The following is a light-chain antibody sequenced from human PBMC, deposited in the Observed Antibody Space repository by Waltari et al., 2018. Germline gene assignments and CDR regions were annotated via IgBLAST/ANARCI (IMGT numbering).Light chain of an antibody. Sequence: QTVLTKEPSLTVSPGGPVTPPFASGTEPVTSDTYQNWFQQKPGQAPRALIHSTSVRYSWTPTRFSGSLLGDKAALTLSGVQPEDEADYYCLLYYGGPWVFGGGTKVTVL. V-gene: IGLV7-43*01. J-gene: IGLJ3*02. CDR1: TEPVTSDTY. CDR2: STS. CDR3: LLYYGGPWV.